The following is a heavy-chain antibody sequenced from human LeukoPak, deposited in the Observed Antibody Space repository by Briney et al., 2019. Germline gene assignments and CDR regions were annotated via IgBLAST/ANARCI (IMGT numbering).Heavy chain of an antibody. V-gene: IGHV3-30*04. CDR3: ARDLTIAAANYYFDN. D-gene: IGHD6-13*01. CDR2: IANDGKDK. CDR1: GFSFSNYP. Sequence: GGSLRLSCAASGFSFSNYPMHWVRQAPGRGLEWVAVIANDGKDKHNADSVKGRFTISRDNPKNTLYLQMNSLRAEDTAMYYCARDLTIAAANYYFDNWGQGTLVTVSS. J-gene: IGHJ4*02.